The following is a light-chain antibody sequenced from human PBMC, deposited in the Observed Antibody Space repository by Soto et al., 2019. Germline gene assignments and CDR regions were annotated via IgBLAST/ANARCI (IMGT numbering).Light chain of an antibody. J-gene: IGLJ3*02. Sequence: QSVLTQPPSVSAAPGQTVTISCSGSSSNIGNNYVSWYQQLPGTAPKFLIYENNKRPSGIPDRFSGSKSGTSATLGITGLQTGDEADYYCGTWDSSLSGGVFGGGTKLTVL. CDR2: ENN. V-gene: IGLV1-51*02. CDR1: SSNIGNNY. CDR3: GTWDSSLSGGV.